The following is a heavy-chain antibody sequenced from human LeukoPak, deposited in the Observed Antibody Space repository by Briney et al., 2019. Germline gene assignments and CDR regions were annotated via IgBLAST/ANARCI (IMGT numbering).Heavy chain of an antibody. D-gene: IGHD5-24*01. CDR2: INSDVSST. Sequence: GGSLRLSCAASGFTFSSYWMHWVRQAPGKGLVWVSRINSDVSSTTYADSVKGRFTISRDNAKNTLYLQMNSLRAEDTAVYYCTRGRDGYNPPDYWGQGTLVTVSS. CDR3: TRGRDGYNPPDY. V-gene: IGHV3-74*01. J-gene: IGHJ4*02. CDR1: GFTFSSYW.